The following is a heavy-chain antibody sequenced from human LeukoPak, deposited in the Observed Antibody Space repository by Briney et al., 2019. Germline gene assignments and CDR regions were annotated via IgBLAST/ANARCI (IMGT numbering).Heavy chain of an antibody. V-gene: IGHV4-38-2*01. CDR1: GYSISSSYY. J-gene: IGHJ4*02. Sequence: PSETLSLXCAVSGYSISSSYYWGWIQQPPGKGLEWIGTIYHSGSTHYNPPLKSRVTLSVDTSKSQFSLKLRSVTAADTAVYYCASLPSNTVTHDYWGQGTLVTVSS. CDR2: IYHSGST. CDR3: ASLPSNTVTHDY. D-gene: IGHD4-11*01.